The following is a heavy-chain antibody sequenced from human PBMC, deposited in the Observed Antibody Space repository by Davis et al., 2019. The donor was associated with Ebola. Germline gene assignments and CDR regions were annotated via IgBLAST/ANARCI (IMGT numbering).Heavy chain of an antibody. CDR2: IYYSGST. CDR1: GGSISSSSYY. Sequence: MPSETLSLTCTVSGGSISSSSYYWGWIRQPPGKGLEWIGRIYYSGSTYYNPSLKSRVTISVDTSKNQFSLKLSSVTAADTAVYYCARGGYCSGGSCYGGYYYYGMDVWGQGTTVTVSS. CDR3: ARGGYCSGGSCYGGYYYYGMDV. V-gene: IGHV4-39*07. D-gene: IGHD2-15*01. J-gene: IGHJ6*02.